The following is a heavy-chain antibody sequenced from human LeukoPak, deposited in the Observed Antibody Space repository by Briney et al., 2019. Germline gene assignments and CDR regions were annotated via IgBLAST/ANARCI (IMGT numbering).Heavy chain of an antibody. CDR2: ISGYNGNT. D-gene: IGHD6-13*01. CDR3: ARALPCTAAGTPFDY. J-gene: IGHJ4*02. Sequence: ASVKVSCKASGYTFSSYGISWVRQAPGQGLEWMGWISGYNGNTNYAQKLQGRVTMTTDTSTSTAYVELRSLRSDDTALYYCARALPCTAAGTPFDYWGQGTLVTVSS. CDR1: GYTFSSYG. V-gene: IGHV1-18*04.